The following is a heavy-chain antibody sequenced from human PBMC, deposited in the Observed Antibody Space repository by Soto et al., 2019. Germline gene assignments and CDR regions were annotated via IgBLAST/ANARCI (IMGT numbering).Heavy chain of an antibody. D-gene: IGHD1-1*01. CDR1: GGSISSSSYY. CDR2: IYYSGST. J-gene: IGHJ3*02. Sequence: SETLSLTCTVSGGSISSSSYYWGWIRQPPGKGLEWIGSIYYSGSTYYNPSLKSRVTISVDTSKNQFSLKLRSVTAADTAVYYCVSAGSAPGNEGNDAFDIWGQGTMVTVSS. CDR3: VSAGSAPGNEGNDAFDI. V-gene: IGHV4-39*01.